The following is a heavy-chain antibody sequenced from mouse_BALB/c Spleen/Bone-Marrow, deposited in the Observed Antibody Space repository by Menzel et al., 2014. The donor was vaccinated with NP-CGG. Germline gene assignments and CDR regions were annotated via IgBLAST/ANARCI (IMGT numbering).Heavy chain of an antibody. CDR3: ARSYGNYYAMDY. D-gene: IGHD2-1*01. V-gene: IGHV1S81*02. CDR2: INPSNGRT. J-gene: IGHJ4*01. CDR1: GYTFTSYW. Sequence: VQLQQSGAELVKPGASVKLSRKASGYTFTSYWMHWVKQRPGQGLEWIGEINPSNGRTNYNEKFKSKATLTVDKSSSTAYMQLSSLTSEDSAVYYCARSYGNYYAMDYWGQGTSVTVSS.